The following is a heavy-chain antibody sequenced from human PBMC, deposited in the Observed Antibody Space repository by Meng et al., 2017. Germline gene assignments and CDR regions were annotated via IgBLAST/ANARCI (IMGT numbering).Heavy chain of an antibody. J-gene: IGHJ4*02. CDR3: ARRGIAARPFYY. Sequence: VQLQQWGRGLLKPSATPSLAVAVDGGSFCGYYWSWIRQPPGKGLEWIGEINHSGSTNYNPSLKSRVTISVDTSKNQFSLKLSSVTAADTAVYYCARRGIAARPFYYWGQGTLVTVSS. V-gene: IGHV4-34*01. D-gene: IGHD6-6*01. CDR2: INHSGST. CDR1: GGSFCGYY.